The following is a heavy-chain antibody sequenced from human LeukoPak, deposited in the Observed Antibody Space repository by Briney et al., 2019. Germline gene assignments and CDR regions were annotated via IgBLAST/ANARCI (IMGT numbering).Heavy chain of an antibody. CDR3: AKDIVATIVGYYFDY. Sequence: GGSLRLSCAASGFTVSSDYMSWVRQALGKGLAWVSIIYSGGSTYYADFVKGRFNISRDNSKNTLYLQMRSLRAEDTAVYYCAKDIVATIVGYYFDYCGQGTLVTVSS. J-gene: IGHJ4*02. CDR2: IYSGGST. CDR1: GFTVSSDY. D-gene: IGHD5-12*01. V-gene: IGHV3-66*01.